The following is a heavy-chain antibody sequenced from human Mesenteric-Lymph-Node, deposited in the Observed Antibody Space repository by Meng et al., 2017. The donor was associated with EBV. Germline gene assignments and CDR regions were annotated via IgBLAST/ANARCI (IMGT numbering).Heavy chain of an antibody. CDR2: IYRGGST. V-gene: IGHV3-53*01. CDR1: GLTCSRNY. J-gene: IGHJ4*02. D-gene: IGHD4-17*01. Sequence: VMVGEGGGGWCRSGGSLRFTCAPSGLTCSRNYMSWVSQAPGKGLEWVSVIYRGGSTYYADSVKGRFSISRDNSNNTLYLQMNSLRAEDTAVYYCARDYGDYFDYWGQGTLVTVSS. CDR3: ARDYGDYFDY.